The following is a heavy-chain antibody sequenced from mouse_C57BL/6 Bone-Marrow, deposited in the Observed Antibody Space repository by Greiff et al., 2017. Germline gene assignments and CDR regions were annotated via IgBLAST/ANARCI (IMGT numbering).Heavy chain of an antibody. D-gene: IGHD1-1*01. Sequence: VQLQQSGAELVRPGASVKLSCTASGFNIKDDYMHWVKQRPEQGLEWIGWLDPENGDTEYASKFQGKATITADTSSNTAYLQLSSLTSEDTAVYYCTTFYYYGSSTSWFAYWGQGTLVTVAA. CDR2: LDPENGDT. J-gene: IGHJ3*01. CDR3: TTFYYYGSSTSWFAY. V-gene: IGHV14-4*01. CDR1: GFNIKDDY.